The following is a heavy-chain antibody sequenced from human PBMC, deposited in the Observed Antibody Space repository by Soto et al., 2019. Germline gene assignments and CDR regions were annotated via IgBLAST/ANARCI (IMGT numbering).Heavy chain of an antibody. CDR2: IIPIFGTA. D-gene: IGHD6-13*01. V-gene: IGHV1-69*01. CDR3: AIPPAGIAAAGYYYGMDV. CDR1: LCTFHSHA. Sequence: XSVKVSCNASLCTFHSHAIILVGQAPAHGLVWMGGIIPIFGTANYAQKFQGRVTITADESTSTAYMELSSLRSEDMAVYYGAIPPAGIAAAGYYYGMDVWGQGTTVTVSS. J-gene: IGHJ6*02.